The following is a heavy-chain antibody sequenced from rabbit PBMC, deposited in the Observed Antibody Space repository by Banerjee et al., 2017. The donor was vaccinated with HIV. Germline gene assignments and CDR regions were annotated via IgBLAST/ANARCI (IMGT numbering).Heavy chain of an antibody. CDR2: INTSSGNT. CDR1: GFSFSSYW. J-gene: IGHJ4*01. Sequence: QEQLEESGGDLVKPEGSLTLTCTASGFSFSSYWMSWVRQAPGKGLEWIACINTSSGNTVYATWAKGRFTISKTSWTTVTLQMTSLTAADTASYFCARDLAGVIGWNFNLWCQGTLVTVS. D-gene: IGHD4-1*01. V-gene: IGHV1S45*01. CDR3: ARDLAGVIGWNFNL.